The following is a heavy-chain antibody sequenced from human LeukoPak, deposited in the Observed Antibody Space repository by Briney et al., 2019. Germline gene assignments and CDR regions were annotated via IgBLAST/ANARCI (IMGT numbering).Heavy chain of an antibody. CDR2: IKPDGSEK. CDR1: GFTFSTSW. V-gene: IGHV3-7*01. CDR3: ASWSSSSFYDAFDI. Sequence: GGSLRLSCAASGFTFSTSWMNWVRQAPGKGLEGVASIKPDGSEKYSVDSVKGRFTISRDNAKNSLYLQMNSLRAEDTAVYYCASWSSSSFYDAFDIWGQGTMVTVSS. J-gene: IGHJ3*02. D-gene: IGHD6-6*01.